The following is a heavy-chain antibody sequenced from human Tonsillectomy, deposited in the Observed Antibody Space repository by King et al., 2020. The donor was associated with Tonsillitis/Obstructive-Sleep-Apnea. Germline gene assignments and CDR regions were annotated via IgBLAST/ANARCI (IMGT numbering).Heavy chain of an antibody. Sequence: VQLQESGPGLVKPSGTLSLTCAVSGGSISSSNWWGWVRQPPGKGLEWIGEIHHSGSTNFNPSLKGLVTISVDKSKNQFSLKLSSVTAADTAVYYCARVRIAVAAFDYWGQGTLVTVSS. CDR1: GGSISSSNW. V-gene: IGHV4-4*02. CDR2: IHHSGST. D-gene: IGHD6-19*01. CDR3: ARVRIAVAAFDY. J-gene: IGHJ4*02.